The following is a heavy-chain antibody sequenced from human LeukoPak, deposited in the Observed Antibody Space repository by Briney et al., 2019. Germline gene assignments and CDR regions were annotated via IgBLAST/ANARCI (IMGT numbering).Heavy chain of an antibody. D-gene: IGHD1-26*01. Sequence: GGSLRLSCAASGFTFSDYYMSWIRQAPGKGLEWVSYISSSGSTIYYADSVKGRFTISRDNAKNSLYLQMNSLRAEDTAVNCCARVGATSPDRGEFDYWGQGTLVTVSS. J-gene: IGHJ4*02. V-gene: IGHV3-11*01. CDR2: ISSSGSTI. CDR1: GFTFSDYY. CDR3: ARVGATSPDRGEFDY.